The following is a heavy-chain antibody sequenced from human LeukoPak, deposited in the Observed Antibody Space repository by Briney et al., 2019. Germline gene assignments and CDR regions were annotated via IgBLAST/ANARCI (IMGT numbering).Heavy chain of an antibody. D-gene: IGHD5-24*01. J-gene: IGHJ4*02. CDR2: ISGGGGST. CDR3: ARGVEMAKMFYFDY. V-gene: IGHV3-23*01. CDR1: GFTFSSYA. Sequence: PGESLRLSCAASGFTFSSYAMSWVRQAPGKGLEWVSAISGGGGSTYYADSVKGRFTISRDNSRNMLYLQMNSLRAEDTAAYYCARGVEMAKMFYFDYWGQGTLVTVSS.